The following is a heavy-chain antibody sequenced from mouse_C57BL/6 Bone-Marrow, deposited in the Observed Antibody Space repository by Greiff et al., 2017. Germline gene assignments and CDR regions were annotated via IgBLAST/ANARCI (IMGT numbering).Heavy chain of an antibody. CDR1: GFTFSSYA. CDR3: ARGAPPYYYCSRFYAMDY. D-gene: IGHD1-1*01. Sequence: EVKLMESGGGLVKPGGSLKLSCAASGFTFSSYAMSWVRQTPEKRLEWVATISDGGSYTYYPDNVKGRCTISRDKAKNNLYLQMSNLKSEDKAMDYCARGAPPYYYCSRFYAMDYWGQGTSVTVSS. J-gene: IGHJ4*01. V-gene: IGHV5-4*03. CDR2: ISDGGSYT.